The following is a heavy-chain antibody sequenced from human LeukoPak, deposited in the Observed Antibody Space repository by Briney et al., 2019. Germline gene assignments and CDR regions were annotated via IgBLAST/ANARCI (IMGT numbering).Heavy chain of an antibody. CDR2: ISSSSSYI. CDR3: ARDKLGGDYFDY. CDR1: GFTFSSYS. J-gene: IGHJ4*02. Sequence: GGSLRLSCAASGFTFSSYSMNWVRQAPGKGLEWVSSISSSSSYIYYADSVKGRFTISRDNAKNSPYLQMNSLRAEDTAVYYCARDKLGGDYFDYWGQGTLVTVSS. D-gene: IGHD3-16*01. V-gene: IGHV3-21*01.